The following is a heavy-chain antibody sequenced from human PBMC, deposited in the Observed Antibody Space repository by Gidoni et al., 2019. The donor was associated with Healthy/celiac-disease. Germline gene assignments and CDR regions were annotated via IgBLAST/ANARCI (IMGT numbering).Heavy chain of an antibody. CDR3: ARGRPRTAARFDY. Sequence: QVQLQQWGAGLLKPSEPLSLTSAVYGGSFSGYYWSWIRQPPGKGLEWIGEIHHSGSTNYHPSLKSRVTISVDTSKNQFSLKLSSVTAADTAVYYCARGRPRTAARFDYWGQGTLVTVSS. CDR1: GGSFSGYY. J-gene: IGHJ4*02. CDR2: IHHSGST. D-gene: IGHD6-6*01. V-gene: IGHV4-34*01.